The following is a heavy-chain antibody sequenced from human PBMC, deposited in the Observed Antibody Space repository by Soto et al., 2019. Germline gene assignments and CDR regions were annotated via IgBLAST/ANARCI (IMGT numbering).Heavy chain of an antibody. V-gene: IGHV3-15*01. CDR2: VKSKVDGETI. CDR3: ATGGLGLDY. Sequence: EVQMVESGGGLVKPGGSRRLSCTASGFTFSNAWMNWVRRAPGKGLYWVGRVKSKVDGETIDYAAPVKGRFSISRDDSNNTVYLQMNSLRMEDTAVYYCATGGLGLDYWGQGTLVTVSS. D-gene: IGHD1-26*01. CDR1: GFTFSNAW. J-gene: IGHJ4*02.